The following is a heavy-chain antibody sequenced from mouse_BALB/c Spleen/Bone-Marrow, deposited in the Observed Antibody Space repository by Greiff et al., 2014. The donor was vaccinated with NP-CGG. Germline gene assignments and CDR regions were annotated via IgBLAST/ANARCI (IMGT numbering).Heavy chain of an antibody. CDR1: GFTFSDYY. J-gene: IGHJ4*01. D-gene: IGHD2-10*02. V-gene: IGHV5-4*02. CDR3: ARSGERYGAMDY. Sequence: EVKVVESGGGLVKPGGSLKLSCAASGFTFSDYYMYWVRQTPEKGLEWVATISDGGGYTYYPDSVWGRFTISRDNAKNNLYLQMSSLKSEDTAMYYCARSGERYGAMDYWGQGTSVTVFS. CDR2: ISDGGGYT.